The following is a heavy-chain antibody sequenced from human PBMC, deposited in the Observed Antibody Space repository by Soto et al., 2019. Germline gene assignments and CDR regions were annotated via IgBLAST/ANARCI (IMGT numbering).Heavy chain of an antibody. D-gene: IGHD3-3*01. J-gene: IGHJ4*02. CDR2: MNPNSGNS. V-gene: IGHV1-8*01. Sequence: QVHLVQSGAEVKKPGASVRVSCKSSGYNFSSYDISWVRQAPGQGLEWMGWMNPNSGNSGFAQKFQGRVSMTRNSARNTAYMEVRNLRYEDTAIYYCVERWSWGQGSLVIVSS. CDR1: GYNFSSYD. CDR3: VERWS.